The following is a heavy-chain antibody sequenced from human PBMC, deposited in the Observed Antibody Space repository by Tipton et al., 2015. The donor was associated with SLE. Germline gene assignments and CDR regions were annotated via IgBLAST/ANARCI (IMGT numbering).Heavy chain of an antibody. D-gene: IGHD3-22*01. CDR2: ISGSGGST. CDR3: AKDPGMWNYYDSSGYVDY. J-gene: IGHJ4*02. CDR1: GFTFSSYA. Sequence: SLRLSCAASGFTFSSYAMSWVRQAPGKGLEWVSAISGSGGSTYYADSVKGRFTISRDNSKDTLYLQMNSLRAEDTAVYYCAKDPGMWNYYDSSGYVDYWGQGSLVTVSS. V-gene: IGHV3-23*01.